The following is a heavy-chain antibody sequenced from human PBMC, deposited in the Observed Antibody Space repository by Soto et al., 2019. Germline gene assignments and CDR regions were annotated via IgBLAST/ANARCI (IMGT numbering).Heavy chain of an antibody. CDR2: ISAHNGNT. V-gene: IGHV1-18*01. D-gene: IGHD1-1*01. CDR3: ARGRYGDY. Sequence: QVHLVQSGAEVKKPGASVKVSCKASGYTFTSYGITWVRQAPGQGLEWMGWISAHNGNTDYAQKLQGRVIVTRDTSTITAYMELRSLRYYDTAVYYCARGRYGDYWGQGALVTVSS. J-gene: IGHJ4*02. CDR1: GYTFTSYG.